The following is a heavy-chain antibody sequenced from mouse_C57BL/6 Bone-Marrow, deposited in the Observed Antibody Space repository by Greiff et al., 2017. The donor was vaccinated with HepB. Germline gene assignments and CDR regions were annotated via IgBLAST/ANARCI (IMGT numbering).Heavy chain of an antibody. V-gene: IGHV1-15*01. CDR1: GYTFTDYE. J-gene: IGHJ3*01. D-gene: IGHD2-5*01. Sequence: QVQLQQSGAELVRPGASVTMSCKASGYTFTDYEMHWVKQTPVHGLEWIGAIDPETGGTAYNQKFKGKAILTADKSSSKAYMELRSLTSEDSAVYYCTRRSNYLAWFAYWGQGTLVTVSA. CDR3: TRRSNYLAWFAY. CDR2: IDPETGGT.